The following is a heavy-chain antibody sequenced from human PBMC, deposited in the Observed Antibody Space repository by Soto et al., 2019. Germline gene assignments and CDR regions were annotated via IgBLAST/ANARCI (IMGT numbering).Heavy chain of an antibody. CDR3: ARAMVLAARQQDYYFDY. V-gene: IGHV1-46*01. Sequence: QVQLVQSGAEVKKPGASVKVSCKASGYTFTSYYMHWVRQAPGQGLEWMGIINPSGGSTSYAQKFQGRVTMTRDTSTSTVYMELSSLRSEDTAVYYCARAMVLAARQQDYYFDYWGQGTLVTVSS. CDR2: INPSGGST. CDR1: GYTFTSYY. D-gene: IGHD6-6*01. J-gene: IGHJ4*02.